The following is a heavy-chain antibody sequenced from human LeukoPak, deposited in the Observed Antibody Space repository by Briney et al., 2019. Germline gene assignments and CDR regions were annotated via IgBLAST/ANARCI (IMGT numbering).Heavy chain of an antibody. CDR1: GFTFSSYA. CDR2: IWYDGSNK. Sequence: GGSLRLSCAASGFTFSSYAMSWVRQAPGKGLEWVAVIWYDGSNKYYADSVKGRFTISRDNSKNTLYLQMNSLRAEDTAVYYCARAARYYDFWSGYLAYWGQGTLVTVSS. V-gene: IGHV3-33*08. J-gene: IGHJ4*02. D-gene: IGHD3-3*01. CDR3: ARAARYYDFWSGYLAY.